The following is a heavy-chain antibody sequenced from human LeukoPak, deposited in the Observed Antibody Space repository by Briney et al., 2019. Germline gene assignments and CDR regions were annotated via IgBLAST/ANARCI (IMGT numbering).Heavy chain of an antibody. Sequence: GGSLRLSCAASGFTFSSYGIHWVRQAPGKGLEWVSSISSSSSYIYYADSVKGRFTISRDNAKNSLYLQMNSLRAEDTAVYYCAKVAVVGAAYYFDYWGQGTLVTVSS. V-gene: IGHV3-21*01. CDR2: ISSSSSYI. CDR3: AKVAVVGAAYYFDY. J-gene: IGHJ4*02. CDR1: GFTFSSYG. D-gene: IGHD2-15*01.